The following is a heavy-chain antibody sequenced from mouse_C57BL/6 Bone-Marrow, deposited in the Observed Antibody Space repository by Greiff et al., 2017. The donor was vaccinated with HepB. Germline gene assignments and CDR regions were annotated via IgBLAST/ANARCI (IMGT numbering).Heavy chain of an antibody. CDR2: IWSGGST. Sequence: AQRVESGPGLVQPSQSLSITCTVSGFSLTSYGVHWVRQSPGKGLEWLGVIWSGGSTDYNAAFISRLSISKDNSKSQVFFKMNSLQADDTAIYYCASLLLGRLDYWGQGTSVTVSS. J-gene: IGHJ4*01. D-gene: IGHD4-1*01. CDR3: ASLLLGRLDY. CDR1: GFSLTSYG. V-gene: IGHV2-2*01.